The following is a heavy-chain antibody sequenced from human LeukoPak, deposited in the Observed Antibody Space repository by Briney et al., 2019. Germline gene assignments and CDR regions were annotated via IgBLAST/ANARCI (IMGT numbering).Heavy chain of an antibody. CDR3: ARGASWPLDY. J-gene: IGHJ4*02. D-gene: IGHD2-2*01. Sequence: PGGSLRLSCAASGFTFSLYWMHWVRQVPGKGLVWVSRINSDGNSMSYADSVRGRFTISRDNAKNTLYLQMNSLTAEDTAVYYCARGASWPLDYWGQGTLVTVSS. CDR1: GFTFSLYW. V-gene: IGHV3-74*01. CDR2: INSDGNSM.